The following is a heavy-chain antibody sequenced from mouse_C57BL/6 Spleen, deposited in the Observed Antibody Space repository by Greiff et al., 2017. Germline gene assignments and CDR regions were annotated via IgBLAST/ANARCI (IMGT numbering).Heavy chain of an antibody. D-gene: IGHD1-1*01. CDR2: FHPYNDDT. CDR3: ARSNYYGSLYYAMDY. V-gene: IGHV1-47*01. J-gene: IGHJ4*01. CDR1: GYTFTTYP. Sequence: QVQLQQSGAELVKPGASVKMSCKASGYTFTTYPIEWMKQNHGKSLEWIGNFHPYNDDTKYNEKFKGKATLTVEKSSRTVYLELSRLTSDDSAVYYCARSNYYGSLYYAMDYWGQGTSVTVSS.